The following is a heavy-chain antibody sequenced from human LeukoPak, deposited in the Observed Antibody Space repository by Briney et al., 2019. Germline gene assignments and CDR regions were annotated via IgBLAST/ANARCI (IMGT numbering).Heavy chain of an antibody. CDR2: IYYSGST. J-gene: IGHJ4*02. D-gene: IGHD6-19*01. CDR1: GGSISSHY. V-gene: IGHV4-59*08. Sequence: KPSETLSLTCTVSGGSISSHYWSWIRQPPGKGLEWIGYIYYSGSTNYNPSLKSRVTISVDTSKNQFSLKLSSVTAADTAVYYCARQQPSSAWYGGDFDYWGQGTLVTVSS. CDR3: ARQQPSSAWYGGDFDY.